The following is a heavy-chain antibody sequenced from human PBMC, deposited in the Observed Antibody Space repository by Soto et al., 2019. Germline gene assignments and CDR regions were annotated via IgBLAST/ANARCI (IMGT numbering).Heavy chain of an antibody. CDR3: ASLNNWSSGDGRIDV. CDR1: GGTFNTYT. Sequence: QVQLVQSGAEVKKPGSSVKVSCKASGGTFNTYTISWVRQVPGQGLEWMGGIIPLYAKPTYAQPFLGRLTIVADDHTSTVYMELSSLRSEDTALYYCASLNNWSSGDGRIDVWGRGTAVSVSS. D-gene: IGHD1-26*01. J-gene: IGHJ6*02. V-gene: IGHV1-69*01. CDR2: IIPLYAKP.